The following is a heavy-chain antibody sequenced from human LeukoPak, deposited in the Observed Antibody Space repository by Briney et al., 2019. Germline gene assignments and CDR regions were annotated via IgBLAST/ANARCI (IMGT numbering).Heavy chain of an antibody. J-gene: IGHJ4*02. CDR3: ARVEATATAYFDS. CDR2: IYPSGNT. CDR1: GDSVSSGGYY. V-gene: IGHV4-61*02. D-gene: IGHD5-18*01. Sequence: PSQTLSLTCTVSGDSVSSGGYYWSWLRQPAGKGLEWIGRIYPSGNTNYNPSLKSRVTISMDTSMNQFSLKLSSVTAADTAVYYCARVEATATAYFDSWGQGTLVTVSS.